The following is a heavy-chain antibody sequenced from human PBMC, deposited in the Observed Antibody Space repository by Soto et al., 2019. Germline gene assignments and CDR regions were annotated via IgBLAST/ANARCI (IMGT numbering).Heavy chain of an antibody. CDR2: IHYTGRT. CDR1: GDSLSSGGYY. D-gene: IGHD1-20*01. V-gene: IGHV4-30-4*02. CDR3: ARYKSNYYYGMDV. Sequence: PSETLSLTCAVSGDSLSSGGYYWSWIRQPPGKGPEWIGYIHYTGRTYYNPSLKSRITLSVDTSKNQFSLKLSSVTAADTAVYYCARYKSNYYYGMDVWGQGTTVTVSS. J-gene: IGHJ6*02.